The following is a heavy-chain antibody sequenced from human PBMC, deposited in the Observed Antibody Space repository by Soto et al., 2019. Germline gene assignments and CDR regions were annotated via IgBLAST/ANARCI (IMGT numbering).Heavy chain of an antibody. J-gene: IGHJ6*02. CDR3: AREKTSYGMDV. V-gene: IGHV1-8*01. Sequence: QVQLVQSGAEVKKPGASVKVSCKASGYTFTSYDINWVRQATGQGLEWMGWMNPNSGNTGYAQKFQGRVTMTRNTSXSXXXXELSSLRSEDTAVYYCAREKTSYGMDVWGQGTTVTVSS. CDR2: MNPNSGNT. CDR1: GYTFTSYD.